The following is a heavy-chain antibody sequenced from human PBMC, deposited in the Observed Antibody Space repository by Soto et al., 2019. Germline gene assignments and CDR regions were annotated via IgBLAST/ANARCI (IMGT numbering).Heavy chain of an antibody. J-gene: IGHJ4*02. V-gene: IGHV3-21*01. D-gene: IGHD3-22*01. CDR2: ISSSSSYI. Sequence: EVQLVESGGGLVKPGGSLRLSCAASGFTFSSYSMNWVRQAPGNGLEWVSSISSSSSYIYYADSVKGRFTISRDNAKNSLYLQMNSLRAEDTAVYYCATGEYYYDSSGYYYCWGQGTLVTVSS. CDR1: GFTFSSYS. CDR3: ATGEYYYDSSGYYYC.